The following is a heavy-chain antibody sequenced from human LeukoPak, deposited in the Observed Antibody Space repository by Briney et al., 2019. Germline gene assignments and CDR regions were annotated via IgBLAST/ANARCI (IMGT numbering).Heavy chain of an antibody. V-gene: IGHV4-31*03. CDR3: ASLEVGATPLFDY. CDR2: IYYSGST. CDR1: GGSISSGGYY. D-gene: IGHD1-26*01. J-gene: IGHJ4*02. Sequence: SQTLSLTCTVSGGSISSGGYYWSWIRQHPGQGLEWIGYIYYSGSTYYNPSLKSRVTISVDTSKNQFSLKLSSVTAADTAVHYCASLEVGATPLFDYWGQGTLVTVSS.